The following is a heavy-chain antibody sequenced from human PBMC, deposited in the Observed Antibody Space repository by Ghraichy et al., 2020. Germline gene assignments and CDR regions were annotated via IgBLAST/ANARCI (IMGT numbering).Heavy chain of an antibody. Sequence: ASVKVSCKASGYTFTSYGISWVRQAPGQGLEWMGWISAYNGNTNYAQKLQGRVTMTTDTSTSTAYMELRSLRSDDTAVYYCAREEYSSSRGRTYGMDVWGQGTTVTVSS. CDR3: AREEYSSSRGRTYGMDV. D-gene: IGHD6-13*01. CDR2: ISAYNGNT. CDR1: GYTFTSYG. J-gene: IGHJ6*02. V-gene: IGHV1-18*01.